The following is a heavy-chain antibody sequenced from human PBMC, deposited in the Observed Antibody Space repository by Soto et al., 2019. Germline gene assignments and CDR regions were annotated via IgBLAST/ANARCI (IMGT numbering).Heavy chain of an antibody. CDR2: IIPIFSTP. CDR1: GGTFGNSA. Sequence: QVQLVQSGAEVKKPGSSVTVSCKASGGTFGNSAISWVRQAPGQGLEWMGGIIPIFSTPDYAQKFQGRVTXXXXXXXXXXXXXXXXXXXXXXXXXXXXXXXXXXXXXXXYYYAIDVWGQGTTVTVSS. J-gene: IGHJ6*02. CDR3: XXXXXXXXXXXXYYYAIDV. V-gene: IGHV1-69*05.